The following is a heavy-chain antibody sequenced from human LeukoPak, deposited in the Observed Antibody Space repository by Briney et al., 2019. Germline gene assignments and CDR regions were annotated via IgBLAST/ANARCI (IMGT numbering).Heavy chain of an antibody. CDR3: ARGDSSPSYDY. CDR2: IYATGTT. Sequence: SETLSLTCTVSGVSISTYYWSWIRQSPGKGLEWIGYIYATGTTNYNPSLGSRVSISVDMSKIQFSLNLRTVTAADTAVYYCARGDSSPSYDYWGQGTLVTVSS. CDR1: GVSISTYY. V-gene: IGHV4-59*01. D-gene: IGHD6-13*01. J-gene: IGHJ4*02.